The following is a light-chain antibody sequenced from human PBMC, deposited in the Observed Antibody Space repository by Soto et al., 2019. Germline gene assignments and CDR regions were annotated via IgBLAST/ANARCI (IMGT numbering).Light chain of an antibody. Sequence: QSVLTQPASVSGSPGQSITISCNGTSSDVGGYNYVSWYQQHPGKAPKLMIYDVSKRPSGVPDRFSGSKSGNTASLTIYGLQAEDEADYYCCSYAGSYTTFYVFVTGTKRTVL. CDR2: DVS. CDR3: CSYAGSYTTFYV. V-gene: IGLV2-11*01. CDR1: SSDVGGYNY. J-gene: IGLJ1*01.